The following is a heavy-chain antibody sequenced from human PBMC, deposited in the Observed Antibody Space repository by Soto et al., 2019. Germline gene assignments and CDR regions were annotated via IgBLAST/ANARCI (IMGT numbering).Heavy chain of an antibody. Sequence: TSETLSLTCTVSGGSTSRYYWSWIRQPAGKGLEWIGRIYTSGSTNYNPSLKSRVTMSVDTSKNQFSLKLSSVTAADTAVYYCARDDSAAGSIYYYYYGMDVWGQGTTVTVSS. V-gene: IGHV4-4*07. CDR2: IYTSGST. D-gene: IGHD2-15*01. CDR1: GGSTSRYY. J-gene: IGHJ6*02. CDR3: ARDDSAAGSIYYYYYGMDV.